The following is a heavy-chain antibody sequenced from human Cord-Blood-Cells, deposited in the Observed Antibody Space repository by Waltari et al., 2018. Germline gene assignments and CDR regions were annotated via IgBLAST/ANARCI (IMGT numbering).Heavy chain of an antibody. CDR3: ARGLLQGADFWSGHHDY. CDR1: GYTFLGYI. CDR2: INPNSGGT. Sequence: QVQLVQSGAEVQKPGASVKVTCKASGYTFLGYIMHWLRQAPGQGLEWMGWINPNSGGTNYAQKFQGRVTMTRDTSISTAYMELSRLRSDDTAVYYCARGLLQGADFWSGHHDYWGQGTLVTVSS. D-gene: IGHD3-3*01. J-gene: IGHJ4*02. V-gene: IGHV1-2*02.